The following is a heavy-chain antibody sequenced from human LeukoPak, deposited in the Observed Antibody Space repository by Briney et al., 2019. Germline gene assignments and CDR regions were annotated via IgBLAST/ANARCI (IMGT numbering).Heavy chain of an antibody. J-gene: IGHJ4*02. CDR2: ISAYDGNT. CDR1: GYTFSSNG. Sequence: ASVKVSCKASGYTFSSNGISWVRQAPGQGLEWMGWISAYDGNTDYAQNLQGRVTMTTDTSTSTAYMELRSLRSDDTAVYYCARAVRGYSYAYLPYWGEGTLVTVSS. V-gene: IGHV1-18*01. D-gene: IGHD5-18*01. CDR3: ARAVRGYSYAYLPY.